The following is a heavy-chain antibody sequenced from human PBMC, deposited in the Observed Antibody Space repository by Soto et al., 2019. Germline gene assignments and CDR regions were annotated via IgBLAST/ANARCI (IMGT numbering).Heavy chain of an antibody. CDR2: ISYDGSNK. D-gene: IGHD6-6*01. Sequence: GGSLRLSCAASGFTFSSYAMHWVRQAPGKGLEWVAVISYDGSNKYYADSVKGRFTISRDNSKNTLYLQMNSLRAEDTAVYYCARQGDSSSSLDYYYGMDVWGQGPTVTVPS. V-gene: IGHV3-30*14. CDR1: GFTFSSYA. J-gene: IGHJ6*02. CDR3: ARQGDSSSSLDYYYGMDV.